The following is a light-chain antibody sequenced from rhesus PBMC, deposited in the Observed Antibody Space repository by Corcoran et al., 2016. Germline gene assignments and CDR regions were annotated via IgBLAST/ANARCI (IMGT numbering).Light chain of an antibody. J-gene: IGKJ4*01. CDR2: MAS. CDR1: ENVNNY. Sequence: DIQMTQSPSSLSASVGDRVTITCRASENVNNYLNWYQQKPGKAPKLLIYMASTLLSGVPSRFSGSGFGADYTFTLNSLQSEDVATYYCQYGHATPLTFGGGTKVEIK. CDR3: QYGHATPLT. V-gene: IGKV1-74*01.